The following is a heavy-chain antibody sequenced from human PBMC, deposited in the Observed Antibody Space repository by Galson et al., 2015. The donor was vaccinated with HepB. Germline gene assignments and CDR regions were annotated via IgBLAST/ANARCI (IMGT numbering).Heavy chain of an antibody. CDR3: ATQPYGSGSYRDYFDY. J-gene: IGHJ4*02. CDR2: VDPEDGET. D-gene: IGHD3-10*01. CDR1: GYTFTDYY. Sequence: VKVSCKVSGYTFTDYYMHWVQQAPGKGLEWMGLVDPEDGETIYAEKFQGRVTITADTSTDTAYMELSSLRSEDTAVYYCATQPYGSGSYRDYFDYWGQGTLVTVSS. V-gene: IGHV1-69-2*01.